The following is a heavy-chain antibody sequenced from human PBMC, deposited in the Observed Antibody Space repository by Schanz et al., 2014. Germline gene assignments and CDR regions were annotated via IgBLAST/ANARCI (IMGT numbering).Heavy chain of an antibody. V-gene: IGHV3-33*01. Sequence: VQLVESGGGLVKPGGSLRLSCVASGFTFISYDIHWVRQAPGKGLEWVANIGYDGSEKYYVDSVKGRFTISRDNSKDTLYLQMSGLTPEDTAVYYCARGPIPIQGVPMDFWGQGTLVTVSS. CDR1: GFTFISYD. J-gene: IGHJ4*02. CDR2: IGYDGSEK. D-gene: IGHD3-10*01. CDR3: ARGPIPIQGVPMDF.